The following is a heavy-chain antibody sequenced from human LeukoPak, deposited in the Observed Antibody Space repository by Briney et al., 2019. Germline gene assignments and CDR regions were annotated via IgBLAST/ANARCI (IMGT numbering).Heavy chain of an antibody. CDR1: GLPFNTCW. CDR2: IKQDGSER. D-gene: IGHD2-21*01. Sequence: GGSVTLPCALCGLPFNTCWMLCARHAPEEAREWVANIKQDGSERYGVDSVKGRFTISRDNAESSLYLQMHSLRAEDTAVYYCEKSLVVVNDPSDYWGQGTLVTVSS. J-gene: IGHJ4*02. CDR3: EKSLVVVNDPSDY. V-gene: IGHV3-7*01.